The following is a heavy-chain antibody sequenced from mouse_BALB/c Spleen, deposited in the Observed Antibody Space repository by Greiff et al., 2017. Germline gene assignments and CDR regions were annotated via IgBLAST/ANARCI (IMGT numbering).Heavy chain of an antibody. J-gene: IGHJ1*01. CDR1: GFNIKDTY. V-gene: IGHV14-3*02. D-gene: IGHD1-2*01. Sequence: VQLQQSGAELVKPGASVKLSCTASGFNIKDTYMHWVKQRPEQGLEWIGRIDPANGNTKYDPKFQGKATITADTSSNTAYLQLSSLTSEDTAVYYCARGILRQYFDVWGAGTTVTVSS. CDR3: ARGILRQYFDV. CDR2: IDPANGNT.